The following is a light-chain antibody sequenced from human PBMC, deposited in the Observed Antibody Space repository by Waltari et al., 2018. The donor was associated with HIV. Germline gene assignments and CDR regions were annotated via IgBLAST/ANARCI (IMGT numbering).Light chain of an antibody. CDR3: QQFYGAVYT. CDR2: WAS. Sequence: DIVMTKFPDYLAVSLGERATIKRKSSQSVLNNSNNKNYLAWYQQKPRQPPKLLICWASTRESGVPGRFSGIGSGTEFTHTISSLQAEDVAVYCCQQFYGAVYTFGQGTKLEIK. V-gene: IGKV4-1*01. CDR1: QSVLNNSNNKNY. J-gene: IGKJ2*01.